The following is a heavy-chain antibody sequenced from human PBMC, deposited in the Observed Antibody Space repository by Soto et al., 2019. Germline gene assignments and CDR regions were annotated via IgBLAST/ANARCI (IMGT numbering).Heavy chain of an antibody. CDR2: ISGGGDTT. CDR1: GFTFSSYG. D-gene: IGHD2-8*01. CDR3: AKLGDFVVLPAGILDY. J-gene: IGHJ4*02. V-gene: IGHV3-23*01. Sequence: PGGSLRLSCAASGFTFSSYGISWIRLSPGKGLEWVSVISGGGDTTYYTPSVKGRFTISRDDFRNTLYLQMNSLRTEDTAIYYCAKLGDFVVLPAGILDYWGPGTLVTVSS.